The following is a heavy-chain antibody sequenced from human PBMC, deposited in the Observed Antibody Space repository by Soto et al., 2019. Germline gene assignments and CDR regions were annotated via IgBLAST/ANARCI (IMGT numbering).Heavy chain of an antibody. J-gene: IGHJ6*02. V-gene: IGHV3-7*01. CDR2: IKQDGSEK. D-gene: IGHD2-15*01. CDR1: GFTLSGFW. CDR3: AREHDGGPSSCAGWGHYGLDV. Sequence: LRPTCAASGFTLSGFWMTWVRQATGTGLEWVANIKQDGSEKDYVDSVEGRFTISRDNAKNSLYLQMNSLRAEDTVVYYCAREHDGGPSSCAGWGHYGLDVWGQGTTVTVSS.